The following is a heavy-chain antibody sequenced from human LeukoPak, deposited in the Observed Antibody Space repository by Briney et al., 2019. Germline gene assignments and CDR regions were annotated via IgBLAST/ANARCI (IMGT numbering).Heavy chain of an antibody. CDR2: INSDGSTT. D-gene: IGHD2-2*01. Sequence: GGSLRLSCAASGFIFSDAWMHWVRQAPGKGLVWVSRINSDGSTTNYADSVKGRFIISRDNAKNTLYLQMNSLRAEDTAVYYCTRPESSSSLACDHWGQGTLVTVSS. V-gene: IGHV3-74*01. CDR3: TRPESSSSLACDH. CDR1: GFIFSDAW. J-gene: IGHJ4*02.